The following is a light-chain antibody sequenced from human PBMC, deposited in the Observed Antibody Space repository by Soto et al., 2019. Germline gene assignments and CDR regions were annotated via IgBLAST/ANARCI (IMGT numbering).Light chain of an antibody. CDR2: AAS. V-gene: IGKV1-39*01. CDR3: QQTYSAPRT. Sequence: DIQMTQSPSSLSASVGDRVTITCRASQGISSYLNWYQQRPGKPPNLLIYAASSLPSGVPSRFSGSGVETDFTLTISSLQPEDFATYYCQQTYSAPRTFGPGTRVDIK. CDR1: QGISSY. J-gene: IGKJ3*01.